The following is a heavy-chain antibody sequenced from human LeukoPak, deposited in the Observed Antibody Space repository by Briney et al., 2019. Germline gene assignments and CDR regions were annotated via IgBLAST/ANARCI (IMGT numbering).Heavy chain of an antibody. Sequence: ASVKVSCKASGYTFTSYGISWVRQAPGQGLEWMGWISAYNGNTNYAQKLQGRVTMTTDTSTSTAYMELRSLRSDDTAVYYCARDLWVGATFGAMSSGYWGQGTLVTVSS. V-gene: IGHV1-18*01. J-gene: IGHJ4*02. CDR2: ISAYNGNT. CDR3: ARDLWVGATFGAMSSGY. CDR1: GYTFTSYG. D-gene: IGHD1-26*01.